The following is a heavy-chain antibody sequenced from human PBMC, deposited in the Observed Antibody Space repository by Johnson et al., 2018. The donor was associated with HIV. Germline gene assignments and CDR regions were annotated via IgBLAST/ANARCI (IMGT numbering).Heavy chain of an antibody. CDR1: QFTFSSYY. J-gene: IGHJ3*02. CDR2: ISSSGSTI. Sequence: VQLVESGGGLAKPAWSPRLSCAASQFTFSSYYMNCVRQAPRNGLELVSYISSSGSTIYYADSVKGRLTISRDNSKNTLYMQMNSLRAEDTAVYYCAGGRNGRNAFDIWGQGTMVTVSS. CDR3: AGGRNGRNAFDI. V-gene: IGHV3-48*01. D-gene: IGHD2-8*01.